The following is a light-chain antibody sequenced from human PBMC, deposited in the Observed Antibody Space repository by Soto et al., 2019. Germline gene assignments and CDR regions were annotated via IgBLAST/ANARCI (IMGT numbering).Light chain of an antibody. J-gene: IGLJ1*01. CDR2: VNT. CDR3: QSYDSSLSGYV. V-gene: IGLV1-40*01. Sequence: LSQPPSVSGAPGHRVTISCTGSSSNIGAGYDVHWYQQLPGTAPKLLIYVNTNRPSGVPGRFSGSKSGTSASLAITGLQAEDEADYYCQSYDSSLSGYVFGTGTKVTVL. CDR1: SSNIGAGYD.